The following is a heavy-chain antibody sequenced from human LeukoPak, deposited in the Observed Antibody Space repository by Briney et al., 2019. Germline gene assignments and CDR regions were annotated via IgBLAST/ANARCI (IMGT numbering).Heavy chain of an antibody. CDR2: ISHSGST. CDR3: ARGLIVPSTIFDY. CDR1: GDSSSSGTYS. Sequence: SETLSLTCAGSGDSSSSGTYSWTWIRQPPGKGLEWIGFISHSGSTYYNPSLKSRVTMSVDRSENQFSLKLSSVTAADTAVYYCARGLIVPSTIFDYWGQGALVTVSS. V-gene: IGHV4-30-2*01. D-gene: IGHD2-2*02. J-gene: IGHJ4*02.